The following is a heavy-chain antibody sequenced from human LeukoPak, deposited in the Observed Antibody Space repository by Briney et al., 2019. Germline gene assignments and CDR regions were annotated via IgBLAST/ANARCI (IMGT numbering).Heavy chain of an antibody. V-gene: IGHV4-39*07. CDR3: AKGNPYYDS. D-gene: IGHD5-12*01. CDR1: GGSISSSSYY. Sequence: KASETLSLTCTVSGGSISSSSYYWGWLRQPPGKGLEWIGSIYYSGSTYYNPSLKSRVIISLDTSENQFSLTLRSLTAADTAVYYCAKGNPYYDSWGQGTLVTVSS. CDR2: IYYSGST. J-gene: IGHJ5*02.